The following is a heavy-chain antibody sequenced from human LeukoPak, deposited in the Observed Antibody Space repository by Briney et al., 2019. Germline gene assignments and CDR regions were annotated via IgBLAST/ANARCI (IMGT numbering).Heavy chain of an antibody. CDR2: IIPIFGTA. CDR1: GGTFSSYA. CDR3: ARGGYDFWSGYPNWFDP. J-gene: IGHJ5*02. V-gene: IGHV1-69*05. D-gene: IGHD3-3*01. Sequence: SVKVSCKASGGTFSSYAISWVRHAPGQGLEWIGGIIPIFGTANYAQKFQGRVTITTDESTSTAYMELSSLRSEDTAVYYCARGGYDFWSGYPNWFDPWGQGTLVTVSS.